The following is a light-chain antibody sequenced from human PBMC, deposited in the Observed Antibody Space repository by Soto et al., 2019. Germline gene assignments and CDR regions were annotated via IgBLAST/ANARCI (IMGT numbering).Light chain of an antibody. CDR2: DVS. J-gene: IGLJ1*01. CDR1: SSDVGAYNS. V-gene: IGLV2-11*01. CDR3: LSYAGSYIYV. Sequence: QSVLTQPPSVSGSPAQSVTISCTGTSSDVGAYNSVSWYQQHPGKAPKLIIYDVSKRPSGVPYRFSASKSGNTASLTISGLLAEDEADYYCLSYAGSYIYVFGTGTQVTVL.